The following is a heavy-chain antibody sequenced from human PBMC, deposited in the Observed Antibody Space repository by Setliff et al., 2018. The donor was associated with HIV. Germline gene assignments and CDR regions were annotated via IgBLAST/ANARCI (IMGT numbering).Heavy chain of an antibody. J-gene: IGHJ6*03. V-gene: IGHV4-59*01. CDR2: IYYSGST. D-gene: IGHD3-10*01. CDR3: ARATFGSTSSGINYYMDV. Sequence: SETLSLTCTVSDASISNYHWSWIRQPPGKGLEWIGYIYYSGSTNYNPSLKSRVTISIDTSTNQFSLKLSSVTAADTALYFCARATFGSTSSGINYYMDVWGKGTTVTVSS. CDR1: DASISNYH.